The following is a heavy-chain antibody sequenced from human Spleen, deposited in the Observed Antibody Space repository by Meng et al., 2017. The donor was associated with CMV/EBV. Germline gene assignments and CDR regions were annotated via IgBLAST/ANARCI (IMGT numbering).Heavy chain of an antibody. Sequence: ASGFTFSSYSMNWVRQAPGKGLEWVSSISSSSSYIYYADSVKGRFTISRDNAKNSLYLQMNSLRAEDTAVYYCARVRIVVPAAIDYWGQGTLVTVSS. CDR3: ARVRIVVPAAIDY. V-gene: IGHV3-21*01. CDR1: GFTFSSYS. J-gene: IGHJ4*02. CDR2: ISSSSSYI. D-gene: IGHD2-2*02.